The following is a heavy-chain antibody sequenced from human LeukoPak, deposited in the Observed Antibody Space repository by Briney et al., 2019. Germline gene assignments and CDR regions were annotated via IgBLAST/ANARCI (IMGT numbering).Heavy chain of an antibody. CDR1: GYTFTGYY. CDR2: INPNSGGT. Sequence: ASVKVSCEASGYTFTGYYMHWVRQAPGQGLEWMGWINPNSGGTNYAQKFQGRVTMTRDTSISTAYMELSRLRSDDTAVYYCARAIPYDFWSGYYPDNYFDYWGQGTLVTVSS. D-gene: IGHD3-3*01. V-gene: IGHV1-2*02. J-gene: IGHJ4*02. CDR3: ARAIPYDFWSGYYPDNYFDY.